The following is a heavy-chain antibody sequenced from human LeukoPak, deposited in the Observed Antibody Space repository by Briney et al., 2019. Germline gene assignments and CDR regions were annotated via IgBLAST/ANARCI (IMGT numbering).Heavy chain of an antibody. Sequence: PGGSLRLSCAASGFTFSSYGMHWVRQAPGKGLEWVAVIWYDGSNKYYADSVKGRFTISRDNSKNTLYLQMNSLRAEDTAVYYCARVRPPTIAAPWAFDYWGQGTLVTVSS. CDR3: ARVRPPTIAAPWAFDY. D-gene: IGHD6-6*01. J-gene: IGHJ4*02. CDR1: GFTFSSYG. CDR2: IWYDGSNK. V-gene: IGHV3-33*01.